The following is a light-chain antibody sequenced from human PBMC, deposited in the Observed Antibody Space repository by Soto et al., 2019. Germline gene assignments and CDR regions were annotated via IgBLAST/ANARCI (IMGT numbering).Light chain of an antibody. CDR3: QQYNTYWT. CDR1: QNIGSW. J-gene: IGKJ1*01. CDR2: DVY. Sequence: DIQMTQFPSTLSASVGDRVTITCRASQNIGSWLAWYQQKPGKAPKVLIYDVYNLETGVPSRFSGSGSGTEFTLSISSLQPDDFATYYCQQYNTYWTFGQGTKVEI. V-gene: IGKV1-5*01.